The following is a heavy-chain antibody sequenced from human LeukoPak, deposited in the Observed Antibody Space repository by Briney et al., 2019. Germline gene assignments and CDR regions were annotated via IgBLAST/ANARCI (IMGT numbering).Heavy chain of an antibody. CDR1: GFTFSTYD. CDR3: AKGPDSGGYYSLDF. D-gene: IGHD3-22*01. CDR2: ISYDGTNK. Sequence: GGSLRLSCAASGFTFSTYDMHWVRQAPGKGLEWVAVISYDGTNKYYADSVKGQFTISRDNSRNTLYLQMNSLRAGDTAVYYCAKGPDSGGYYSLDFWGQGTLVTVSS. V-gene: IGHV3-30*18. J-gene: IGHJ4*02.